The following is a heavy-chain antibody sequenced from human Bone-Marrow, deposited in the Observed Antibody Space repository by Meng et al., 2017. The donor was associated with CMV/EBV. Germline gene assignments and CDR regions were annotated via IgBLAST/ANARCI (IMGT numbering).Heavy chain of an antibody. CDR1: GGSMSGDY. D-gene: IGHD3-22*01. CDR3: AKDFMFYYDSRAYPYFDS. J-gene: IGHJ4*02. CDR2: MFYSGST. Sequence: SETLSLTCTVSGGSMSGDYWSWIRQPPGKGLEWIGYMFYSGSTNYNPSLKSRVTISVDTSKSQFSMKLSSVTAADTAVYYCAKDFMFYYDSRAYPYFDSWGQGTLVTVSS. V-gene: IGHV4-59*01.